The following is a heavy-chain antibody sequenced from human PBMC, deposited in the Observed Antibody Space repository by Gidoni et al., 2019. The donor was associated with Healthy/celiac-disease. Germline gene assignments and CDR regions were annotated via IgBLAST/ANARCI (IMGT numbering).Heavy chain of an antibody. CDR1: GYTFTSYG. CDR2: ISAYNGNT. Sequence: QVQLVQSGAEVQKPGASVTVSCKASGYTFTSYGISWVRQAPGQGLEWMGWISAYNGNTNYAQKLQGRVTMTTDTSTSTAYMELRSLRSDDTAVYYCARRAFDFWSGYRLDYWGQGTLVTVSS. D-gene: IGHD3-3*01. J-gene: IGHJ4*02. V-gene: IGHV1-18*04. CDR3: ARRAFDFWSGYRLDY.